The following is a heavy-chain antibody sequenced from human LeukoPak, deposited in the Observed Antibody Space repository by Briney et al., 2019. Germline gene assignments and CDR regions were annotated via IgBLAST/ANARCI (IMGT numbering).Heavy chain of an antibody. CDR1: GFTFNSYA. D-gene: IGHD6-19*01. V-gene: IGHV3-23*01. CDR2: IFGSGGSA. J-gene: IGHJ4*02. Sequence: GGSLRLTCAASGFTFNSYAMYWVRQAPGKGLEWVSGIFGSGGSAHYGDSVKGRFTISRDNSKNTVYLQMDSLRVEDTAVYYCGKTTTGYSSGRYPGWPVDYWGQGTLVTVSS. CDR3: GKTTTGYSSGRYPGWPVDY.